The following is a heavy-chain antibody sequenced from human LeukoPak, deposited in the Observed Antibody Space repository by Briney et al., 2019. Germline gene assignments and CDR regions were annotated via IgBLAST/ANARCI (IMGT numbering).Heavy chain of an antibody. J-gene: IGHJ4*02. CDR1: GFTFSSYA. D-gene: IGHD6-19*01. Sequence: GGSLRLSCAASGFTFSSYAMSWVRQAPGKGLEWVSAISGSGGSTYYADSVKGRFTIPRDNSKNTLYLQMNSLRAEDTAVYYCAKDGLERESFDYWGQGTLVTVSS. CDR3: AKDGLERESFDY. V-gene: IGHV3-23*01. CDR2: ISGSGGST.